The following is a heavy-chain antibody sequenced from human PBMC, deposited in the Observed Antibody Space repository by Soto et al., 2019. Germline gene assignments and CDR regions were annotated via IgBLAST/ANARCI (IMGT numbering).Heavy chain of an antibody. V-gene: IGHV1-2*02. CDR3: ARGSPILSYDFFLTPGWFDP. J-gene: IGHJ5*02. CDR2: INPNSGGT. CDR1: GYTFTGYY. D-gene: IGHD3-3*01. Sequence: ASVKVSCKASGYTFTGYYMHWVRQAPGQGLEWMGWINPNSGGTNYAQKFQGRVTMTRDTSISTAYMGLSRLRSDDTAVYYCARGSPILSYDFFLTPGWFDPWGQGTLVTVSS.